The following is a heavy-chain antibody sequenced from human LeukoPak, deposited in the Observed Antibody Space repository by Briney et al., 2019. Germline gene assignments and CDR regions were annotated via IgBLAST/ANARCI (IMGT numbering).Heavy chain of an antibody. J-gene: IGHJ4*02. CDR3: ARVDNYYDTSGYYDY. CDR2: ISSSSSYI. V-gene: IGHV3-21*01. D-gene: IGHD3-22*01. CDR1: GFTFSSYS. Sequence: GGSLRLSCAASGFTFSSYSMNWVRQAPGKGLEWVSSISSSSSYIYYADSVKGRFTISRDNAKNSLYLQMNSLRAEDTAICYCARVDNYYDTSGYYDYWGQGTLVTVSS.